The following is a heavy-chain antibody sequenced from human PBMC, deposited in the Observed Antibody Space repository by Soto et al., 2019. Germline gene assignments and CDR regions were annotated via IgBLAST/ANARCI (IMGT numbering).Heavy chain of an antibody. CDR3: AAAPELISRQQLGPEPPYYYYGMDV. Sequence: ASVKVSCKASGFTFTSSVVQWVRQARGQRLEWIGWIVVGSGNTNYAQKFQERVTITRDMSTSTAYMELSSLRSEDTAVYYCAAAPELISRQQLGPEPPYYYYGMDVWGQGTTVTVSS. V-gene: IGHV1-58*01. CDR1: GFTFTSSV. D-gene: IGHD6-13*01. CDR2: IVVGSGNT. J-gene: IGHJ6*02.